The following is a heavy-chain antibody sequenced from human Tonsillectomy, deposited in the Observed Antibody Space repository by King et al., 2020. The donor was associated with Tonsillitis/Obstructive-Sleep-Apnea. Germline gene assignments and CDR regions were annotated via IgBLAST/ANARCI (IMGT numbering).Heavy chain of an antibody. CDR2: ISYDGSNK. D-gene: IGHD2-2*01. V-gene: IGHV3-30*04. CDR1: GFTFSSYA. J-gene: IGHJ6*02. Sequence: VQLVESGGGVVQPGRSLRLSCAASGFTFSSYAMHWVRQAPGKGLEWVAVISYDGSNKYYADSVKGRFTISRDNSKNTQYLQMNSLRAEDTAVYYCARDWVVVVPAAPYGMDVWGQGTTVTVSS. CDR3: ARDWVVVVPAAPYGMDV.